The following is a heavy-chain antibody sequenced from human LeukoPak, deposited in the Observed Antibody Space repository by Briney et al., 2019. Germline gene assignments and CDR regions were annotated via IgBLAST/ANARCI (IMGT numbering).Heavy chain of an antibody. Sequence: GGSLRLSCAASGFTFSSYEINWVRQAPGKGLQWVSYISSSGSTIYYADSVKGRFTISRDNARNSLYLQMNSLRAEDTAVYYCARDEHLRVGGDGHYYGMDVWGQGSTVTVSS. CDR3: ARDEHLRVGGDGHYYGMDV. V-gene: IGHV3-48*03. CDR1: GFTFSSYE. D-gene: IGHD2-21*02. CDR2: ISSSGSTI. J-gene: IGHJ6*02.